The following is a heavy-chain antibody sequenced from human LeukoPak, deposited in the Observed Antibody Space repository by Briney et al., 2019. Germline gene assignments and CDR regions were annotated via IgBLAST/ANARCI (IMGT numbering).Heavy chain of an antibody. Sequence: SGGSLRLSCIASGFIFSNHGMNWVRQAPGKGLEWVANIKQDGSEKYYVDSVKGRFTISRDNAKNSLYLQMNSLRAEDTAVYYCAREFSSGYYRSFDYWGQGTLVTVSS. CDR3: AREFSSGYYRSFDY. J-gene: IGHJ4*02. D-gene: IGHD3-22*01. CDR1: GFIFSNHG. V-gene: IGHV3-7*01. CDR2: IKQDGSEK.